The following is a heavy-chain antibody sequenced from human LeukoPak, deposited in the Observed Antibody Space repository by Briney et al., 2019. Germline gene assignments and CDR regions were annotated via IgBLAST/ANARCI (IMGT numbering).Heavy chain of an antibody. CDR1: GYTFTSYD. Sequence: ASVKVSCKASGYTFTSYDINWVRQATGQGLEWMGWMNPNSGNTGYAQKFQGRVPMTRNTSISTAYMELSSLRSEDTAVYYCARACVLAAAGYYYMDVWGKGTTVTVSS. V-gene: IGHV1-8*01. D-gene: IGHD6-13*01. J-gene: IGHJ6*03. CDR3: ARACVLAAAGYYYMDV. CDR2: MNPNSGNT.